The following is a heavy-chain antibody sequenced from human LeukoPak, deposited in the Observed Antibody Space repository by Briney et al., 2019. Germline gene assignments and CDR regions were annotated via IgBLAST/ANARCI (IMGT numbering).Heavy chain of an antibody. CDR3: ARDQCTSTSCYGYNWFDP. CDR1: GFTFSSYW. V-gene: IGHV3-74*01. J-gene: IGHJ5*02. Sequence: GGSLRLSCAASGFTFSSYWMHWVRQAPGKGLVRVSRINTDGSSTNYADSVKGRFTISRDNAKNTLYLQMNSLRAEDTAVYYCARDQCTSTSCYGYNWFDPWGQGTLVTVSS. D-gene: IGHD2-2*01. CDR2: INTDGSST.